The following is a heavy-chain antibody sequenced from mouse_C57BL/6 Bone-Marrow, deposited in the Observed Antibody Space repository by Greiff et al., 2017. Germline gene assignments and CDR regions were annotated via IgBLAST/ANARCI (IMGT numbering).Heavy chain of an antibody. CDR3: ARHRVVDVAY. Sequence: EVKLVESGGDLVKPGGSLKLSCAASGFTFSSYGMSWVRQTPDKRLEWVATISSGGSYTYYPDSVKGRFTISRDNAKTTLYLQMSSLKAEDTAMYYCARHRVVDVAYWGQGTLVTVSA. CDR1: GFTFSSYG. D-gene: IGHD1-1*01. J-gene: IGHJ3*01. V-gene: IGHV5-6*01. CDR2: ISSGGSYT.